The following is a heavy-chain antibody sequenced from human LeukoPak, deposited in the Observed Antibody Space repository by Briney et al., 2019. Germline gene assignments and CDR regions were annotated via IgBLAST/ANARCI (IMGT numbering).Heavy chain of an antibody. J-gene: IGHJ4*02. CDR2: IYYRRTL. CDR3: ARGKASSGSYYGIFDY. D-gene: IGHD1-26*01. Sequence: SETLSLTCTVSGYSISSGYDWGWIRQPPGKGLEWIGSIYYRRTLYYNPSLESRVTISIDTSKNQFSLKLSSVTAADTAVYYCARGKASSGSYYGIFDYWGQGSLVTVSS. V-gene: IGHV4-38-2*02. CDR1: GYSISSGYD.